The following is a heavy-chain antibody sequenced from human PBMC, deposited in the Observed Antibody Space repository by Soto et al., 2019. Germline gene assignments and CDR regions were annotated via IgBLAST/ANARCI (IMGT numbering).Heavy chain of an antibody. CDR2: IIPIFGTA. CDR3: ARGMVDDMVVVPAPYYFDY. Sequence: QVQLGQSGAEVKKPGSSVKVSCKASGGTFSSYAISWVRQAPGQGLEWMGGIIPIFGTANYAQKFQGRVTITADESTSTAYMELSSLRSEYTAVYYCARGMVDDMVVVPAPYYFDYWGQGTLVTVSS. CDR1: GGTFSSYA. V-gene: IGHV1-69*01. D-gene: IGHD2-2*01. J-gene: IGHJ4*02.